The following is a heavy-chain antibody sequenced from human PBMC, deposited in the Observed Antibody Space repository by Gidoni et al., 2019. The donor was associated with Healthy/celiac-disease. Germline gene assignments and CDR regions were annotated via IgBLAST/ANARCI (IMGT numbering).Heavy chain of an antibody. D-gene: IGHD3-3*01. CDR2: ISGSGGST. Sequence: EVQLLESGGGLVQPGGSLRLSCAASGVHFSRYAMSWVRQAPGKGLEWVSAISGSGGSTYYADSVKGRFTISRDNSKNTLYLQMNSLRAEDTAVYYCAKNGGSGSRYGAFDIWGQGTMVTVSS. CDR3: AKNGGSGSRYGAFDI. V-gene: IGHV3-23*01. J-gene: IGHJ3*02. CDR1: GVHFSRYA.